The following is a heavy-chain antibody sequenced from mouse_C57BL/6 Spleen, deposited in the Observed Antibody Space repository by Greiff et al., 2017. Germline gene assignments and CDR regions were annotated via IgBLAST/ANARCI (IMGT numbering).Heavy chain of an antibody. CDR2: IYPGDGDT. D-gene: IGHD2-4*01. Sequence: VQLVESGPELVKPGASVKISCKASGYAFSSSWMNWVKQRPGKGLEWIGRIYPGDGDTNYNGKFKGKATLTADKSSSTAYMQLSSLTSEDSAVYFCALYDYDGTWFAYWGQGTLVTVSA. CDR3: ALYDYDGTWFAY. J-gene: IGHJ3*01. V-gene: IGHV1-82*01. CDR1: GYAFSSSW.